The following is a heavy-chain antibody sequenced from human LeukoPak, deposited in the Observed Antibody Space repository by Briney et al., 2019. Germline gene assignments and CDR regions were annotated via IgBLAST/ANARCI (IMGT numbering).Heavy chain of an antibody. CDR2: ISGSSSYI. V-gene: IGHV3-21*01. J-gene: IGHJ6*02. D-gene: IGHD1-1*01. Sequence: GGSLRLSCAAAGFTGRSYSMNWVRQAPGKVLEGLSSISGSSSYIYYADSVKGRFTISRDNAKNSLYLQMNRLRDEDTAVYYCARDLLGRAWKSDYYYYYGMDVWGQGTTVAVSS. CDR3: ARDLLGRAWKSDYYYYYGMDV. CDR1: GFTGRSYS.